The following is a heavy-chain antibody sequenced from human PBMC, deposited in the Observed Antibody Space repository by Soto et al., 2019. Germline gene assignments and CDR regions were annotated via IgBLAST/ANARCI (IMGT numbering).Heavy chain of an antibody. CDR3: VRSGAARLLRHSWFDT. J-gene: IGHJ5*02. CDR2: ITTSSAYI. D-gene: IGHD2-21*01. Sequence: EVQLVESGGGLVKPGGSLRLSCAASGFTFNTYDMNWVRQAPGKGLEWVSSITTSSAYIYYADSLKGRITISRDNPKNPLFLQMAGPRAEDQAVYYCVRSGAARLLRHSWFDTWGQGTLVTVSS. V-gene: IGHV3-21*01. CDR1: GFTFNTYD.